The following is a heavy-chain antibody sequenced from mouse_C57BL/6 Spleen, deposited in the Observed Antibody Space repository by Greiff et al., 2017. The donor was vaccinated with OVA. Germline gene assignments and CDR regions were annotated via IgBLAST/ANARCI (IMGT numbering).Heavy chain of an antibody. J-gene: IGHJ4*01. CDR1: GYTFTEYT. V-gene: IGHV1-62-2*01. CDR2: FYPGSGSI. CDR3: ARHEDEAYYYGISDDAMDY. D-gene: IGHD1-1*01. Sequence: VKLQQSGAELVKPGASVKLSCKASGYTFTEYTIHWVKQRSGQGLEWIGWFYPGSGSIKYNEKFKDKATLTADKSSSTVYMELSRLTSEDSAVYFCARHEDEAYYYGISDDAMDYWGQGTSVTVSS.